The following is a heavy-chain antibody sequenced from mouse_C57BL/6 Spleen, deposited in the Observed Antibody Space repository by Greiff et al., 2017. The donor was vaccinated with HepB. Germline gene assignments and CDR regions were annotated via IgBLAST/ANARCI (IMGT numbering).Heavy chain of an antibody. J-gene: IGHJ4*01. CDR2: INPYNGGT. CDR1: GYTFTDYY. CDR3: ARWGYDGYYEDAMDY. D-gene: IGHD2-3*01. V-gene: IGHV1-19*01. Sequence: EVQLQQSGPVLVKPGASVKMSCKASGYTFTDYYMNWVKQSHGKSLEWIGVINPYNGGTSYNQKFTGKATLTVDKSSSTAYMELNSLTSEDSAVYYCARWGYDGYYEDAMDYWGQGTSVTVSS.